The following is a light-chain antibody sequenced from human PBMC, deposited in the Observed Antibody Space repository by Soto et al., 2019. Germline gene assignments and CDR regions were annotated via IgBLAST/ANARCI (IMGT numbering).Light chain of an antibody. J-gene: IGLJ2*01. Sequence: QSALTQPASVSGSPGRSVTISCTGTSTDVGDFNYVSWYQHLPGRAPKLIIYDVSNRPSGISYRFSASKSGRTASLTISGRQAEDEAAYYCSSYSRSTTHVVFGGGTTVTVL. CDR3: SSYSRSTTHVV. CDR2: DVS. CDR1: STDVGDFNY. V-gene: IGLV2-14*03.